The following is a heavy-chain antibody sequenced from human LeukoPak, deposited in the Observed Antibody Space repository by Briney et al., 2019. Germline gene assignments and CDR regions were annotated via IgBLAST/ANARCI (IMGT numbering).Heavy chain of an antibody. J-gene: IGHJ4*02. V-gene: IGHV5-51*01. CDR3: ARRASATEDLDY. CDR2: IYPGDSDT. Sequence: GESLKISCKGSGYSFTSYWIACVRQMPGKGLEWMGIIYPGDSDTRYSPSFQGQVTISADKSINIAYLQWSSLKASDTAIYYCARRASATEDLDYWGQGTLVTVSS. CDR1: GYSFTSYW.